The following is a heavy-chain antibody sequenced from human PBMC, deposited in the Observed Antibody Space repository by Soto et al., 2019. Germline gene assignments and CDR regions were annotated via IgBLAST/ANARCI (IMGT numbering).Heavy chain of an antibody. D-gene: IGHD3-3*01. CDR2: IYYSGST. CDR3: ARVAGYDFWSGHPVGWFDP. V-gene: IGHV4-59*01. J-gene: IGHJ5*02. Sequence: SETLSLTCTVSGGSISSYYWSWIRQPPGKGLEWIGYIYYSGSTNYNPSLKSRVTISVDTSKNQFSLKLSSVTAADTAVYYCARVAGYDFWSGHPVGWFDPWGQGTLVTVSS. CDR1: GGSISSYY.